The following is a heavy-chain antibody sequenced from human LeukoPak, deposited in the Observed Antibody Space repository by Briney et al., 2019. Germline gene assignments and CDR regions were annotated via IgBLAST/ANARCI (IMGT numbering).Heavy chain of an antibody. Sequence: GRSLRLSCVASGFTFNTYGIHWVRQAPGKGLEWVAGISSDGSSKDYADSVKGRFTISRDNSKNTLYLQMNSLRAEDTAVYYCAKAAYCTSTSCHFSGYAQRPLDSWRQRTLVTVPS. V-gene: IGHV3-30*18. CDR2: ISSDGSSK. D-gene: IGHD2-2*01. CDR1: GFTFNTYG. J-gene: IGHJ4*02. CDR3: AKAAYCTSTSCHFSGYAQRPLDS.